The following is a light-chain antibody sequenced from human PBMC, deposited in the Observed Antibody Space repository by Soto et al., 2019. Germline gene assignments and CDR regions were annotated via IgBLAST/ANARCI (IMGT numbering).Light chain of an antibody. CDR3: QQYNKWPWT. Sequence: EIVMTQSPATLSVSPGERATLSCRASQSVSSDLAWYQQKPGQAPRLLTYGASTRATGIPARFSGSGSGTEFTLTISGLQSEDFAVYYCQQYNKWPWTFGQGTKVEIK. J-gene: IGKJ1*01. CDR2: GAS. V-gene: IGKV3-15*01. CDR1: QSVSSD.